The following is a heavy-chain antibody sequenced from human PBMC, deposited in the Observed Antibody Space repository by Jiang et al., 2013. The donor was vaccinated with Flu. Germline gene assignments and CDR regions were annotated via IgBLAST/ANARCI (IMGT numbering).Heavy chain of an antibody. CDR2: INPSGGST. D-gene: IGHD3-16*01. CDR1: GYTFTSYY. CDR3: AVGGGTHQKYYYYYMDV. Sequence: GAEVKKPGASVKVSCKASGYTFTSYYMHWVRQAPGQGLEWMGIINPSGGSTSYAQKFQGRVTMTRDTSTSTVYMELSSLRSEDTAVYYCAVGGGTHQKYYYYYMDVWGKGTTVTVSS. V-gene: IGHV1-46*01. J-gene: IGHJ6*03.